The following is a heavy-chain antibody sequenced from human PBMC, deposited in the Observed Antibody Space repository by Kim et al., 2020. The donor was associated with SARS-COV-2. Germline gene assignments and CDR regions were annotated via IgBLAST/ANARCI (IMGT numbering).Heavy chain of an antibody. CDR1: GFTFSSYG. Sequence: GGSLRLSCAASGFTFSSYGMHWVRQAPGKGLEWVAVISYDGSNKYYADSVKGRFTISRDNSKNTLYLQMNSLRAEDTAVYYCAKDELRYFDWLLSHYYYYYGMDVWGQGTTVTVSS. CDR3: AKDELRYFDWLLSHYYYYYGMDV. CDR2: ISYDGSNK. D-gene: IGHD3-9*01. V-gene: IGHV3-30*18. J-gene: IGHJ6*02.